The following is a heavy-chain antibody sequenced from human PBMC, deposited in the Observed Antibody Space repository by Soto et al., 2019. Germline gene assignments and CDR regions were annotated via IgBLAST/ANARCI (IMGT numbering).Heavy chain of an antibody. J-gene: IGHJ6*02. D-gene: IGHD3-3*01. CDR3: ARIPFWSGYYSLYGMDV. CDR1: GFTFSSYG. V-gene: IGHV3-33*01. Sequence: QVQLVESGGGVVQPGRSLRLSCAASGFTFSSYGMHWVRQAPGKGLEWVAVIWYDGSNKYYADSVKGRFTISRDNSKNTLYLQMNSRRAEDTAVYYCARIPFWSGYYSLYGMDVWGQGTTVTVSS. CDR2: IWYDGSNK.